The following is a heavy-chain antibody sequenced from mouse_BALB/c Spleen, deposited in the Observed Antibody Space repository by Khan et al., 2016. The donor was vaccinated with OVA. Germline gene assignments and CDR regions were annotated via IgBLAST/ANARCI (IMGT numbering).Heavy chain of an antibody. Sequence: EVMLVESGGGLVQPGGSLKLSCAASGFTFSSYGMSWVRQTPDKRLELVATINSNGGSTYYPDSVKGRFTITRDNAKNTLYLQMSSLKSEDTAMYYGARMARTINWGKGTTLTVSS. CDR3: ARMARTIN. CDR1: GFTFSSYG. V-gene: IGHV5-6-3*01. J-gene: IGHJ2*01. CDR2: INSNGGST.